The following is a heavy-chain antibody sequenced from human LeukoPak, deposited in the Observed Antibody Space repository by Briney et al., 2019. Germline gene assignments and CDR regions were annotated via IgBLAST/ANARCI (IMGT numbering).Heavy chain of an antibody. CDR3: ARSTRVIPEDY. CDR2: ITPSGGST. CDR1: GYTFSSYY. Sequence: GASVKVSCKASGYTFSSYYMHWVRQAPGQGLEWMGIITPSGGSTTYAQKFQGRVTMTRDTSTSTVYMELSSLRSEDTAVYFCARSTRVIPEDYWGQGTLVTVSS. V-gene: IGHV1-46*01. D-gene: IGHD2-21*01. J-gene: IGHJ4*02.